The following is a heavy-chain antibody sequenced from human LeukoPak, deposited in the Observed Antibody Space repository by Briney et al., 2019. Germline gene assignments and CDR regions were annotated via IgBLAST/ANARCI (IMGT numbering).Heavy chain of an antibody. CDR1: GYTFTSYY. V-gene: IGHV1-46*01. CDR3: ARSIATRCFDY. J-gene: IGHJ4*02. D-gene: IGHD6-6*01. CDR2: IHPSGGST. Sequence: ASVKVSCNASGYTFTSYYLHWVRQAPGQGLEWMGIIHPSGGSTSYAQRFQGRLTMTRDTSTSTVYMVLSSLRSEDTAVYYCARSIATRCFDYWGQGTLVTVSS.